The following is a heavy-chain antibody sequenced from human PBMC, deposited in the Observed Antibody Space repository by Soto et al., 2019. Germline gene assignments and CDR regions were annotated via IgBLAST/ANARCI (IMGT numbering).Heavy chain of an antibody. Sequence: QLQLQESGPGLVKPSETLSLTCSVSGDSINSDKYYWGWIRQPPGKGLEWRGSIYYRGNTYYNPSLQTRVTISLDKSKSPFSLKLNSVTAADSAMYFCARLEGLATISYYFDFWGQGALVTVSS. CDR2: IYYRGNT. CDR1: GDSINSDKYY. D-gene: IGHD3-9*01. V-gene: IGHV4-39*01. J-gene: IGHJ4*02. CDR3: ARLEGLATISYYFDF.